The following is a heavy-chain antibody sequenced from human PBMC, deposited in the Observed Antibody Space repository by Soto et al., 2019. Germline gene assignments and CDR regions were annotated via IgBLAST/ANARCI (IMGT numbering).Heavy chain of an antibody. CDR2: ISGSGGTT. J-gene: IGHJ4*02. D-gene: IGHD3-22*01. V-gene: IGHV3-23*01. Sequence: LRLSCVASGFTFSSYALNWVRQAPGRGLEWVSAISGSGGTTYYADSVKGRFTISRDNSKNTLLLQMNSLRAEDAAIYYCATSYDSSGYDYWGQGTLVTVSS. CDR3: ATSYDSSGYDY. CDR1: GFTFSSYA.